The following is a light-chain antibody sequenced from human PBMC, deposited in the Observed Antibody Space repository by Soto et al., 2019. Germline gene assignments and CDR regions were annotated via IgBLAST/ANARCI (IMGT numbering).Light chain of an antibody. Sequence: EIVLTQSPATLSLSPGERTTLSCRASQSVSSTSLTWLQQKPGQAPRLLIYDASTRATGIPARCSGRGSGTDCTLTISSLEPEDFAVYYCQQRSRWPRTFGQGTKLEMK. CDR2: DAS. J-gene: IGKJ2*01. CDR1: QSVSSTS. CDR3: QQRSRWPRT. V-gene: IGKV3-11*01.